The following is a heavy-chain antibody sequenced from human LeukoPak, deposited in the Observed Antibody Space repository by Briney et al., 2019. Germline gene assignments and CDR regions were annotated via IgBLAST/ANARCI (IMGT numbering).Heavy chain of an antibody. Sequence: GSLRLSCAASGFTFSNYAMSWVRQAPGKGLEWVSAISGSGASTYSADSVKGRFTISRDNSKNTLYLQMNSLRAEDTAIYYCAKGATGNYWYFDLWGRGTLVTVSS. CDR2: ISGSGAST. CDR3: AKGATGNYWYFDL. V-gene: IGHV3-23*01. CDR1: GFTFSNYA. J-gene: IGHJ2*01. D-gene: IGHD1-1*01.